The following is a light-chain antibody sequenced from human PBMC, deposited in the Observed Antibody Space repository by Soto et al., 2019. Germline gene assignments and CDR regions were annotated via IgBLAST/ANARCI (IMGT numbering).Light chain of an antibody. Sequence: IVMTHSPATLSVSPGEGATLSCRASQSVSSKLAWYQQKPGQAPRLLIYGASNRATGFPDRFSGSGSGTDFTLTISRLEPEDFAVYYCQQYGSSRTFGQGTKVDI. CDR2: GAS. CDR3: QQYGSSRT. V-gene: IGKV3-20*01. CDR1: QSVSSK. J-gene: IGKJ1*01.